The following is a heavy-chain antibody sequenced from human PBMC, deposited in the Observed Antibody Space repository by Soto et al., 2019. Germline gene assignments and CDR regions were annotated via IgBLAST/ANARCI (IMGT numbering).Heavy chain of an antibody. CDR3: ASSASPDAY. J-gene: IGHJ4*02. CDR2: INSGSTSV. CDR1: GFIFNSYS. D-gene: IGHD1-26*01. V-gene: IGHV3-48*01. Sequence: EVQLGESGGGLVQPGGSLRLSCVASGFIFNSYSMNWVRQAPGKGLEWISYINSGSTSVFYADSVKGRFTISRDNAKNSLYLQMNSRRAEDTAVYYCASSASPDAYWGQGTLVTVSS.